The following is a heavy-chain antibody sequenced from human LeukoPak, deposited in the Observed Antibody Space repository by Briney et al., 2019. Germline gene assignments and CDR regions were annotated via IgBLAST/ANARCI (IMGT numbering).Heavy chain of an antibody. J-gene: IGHJ6*02. Sequence: PGGSLRLSCAASGFTFSSYAMSWVRQAPGKGLEWVSAISGSGGSTYYADSVKGRFTISRDNSKNTLYLQMNSLRAEDTAVYYRAKAPRYGDYGGYYYGMDVWGQGTTVTVSS. CDR1: GFTFSSYA. CDR3: AKAPRYGDYGGYYYGMDV. CDR2: ISGSGGST. D-gene: IGHD4-17*01. V-gene: IGHV3-23*01.